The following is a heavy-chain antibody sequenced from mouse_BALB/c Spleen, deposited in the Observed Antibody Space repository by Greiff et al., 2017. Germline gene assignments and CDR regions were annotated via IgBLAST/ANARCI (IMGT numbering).Heavy chain of an antibody. CDR3: ALIYYGNYAFAY. Sequence: EGQLQESGPGLVKPSQSLSLTCTVTGYSITSDYAWNWIRQFPGNKLEWMGYISYSGSTSYNPSLKSRISITRDTSKNQFFLQLNSVTTEDTATYYCALIYYGNYAFAYWGQGTLVTVSA. D-gene: IGHD2-1*01. J-gene: IGHJ3*01. CDR1: GYSITSDYA. V-gene: IGHV3-2*02. CDR2: ISYSGST.